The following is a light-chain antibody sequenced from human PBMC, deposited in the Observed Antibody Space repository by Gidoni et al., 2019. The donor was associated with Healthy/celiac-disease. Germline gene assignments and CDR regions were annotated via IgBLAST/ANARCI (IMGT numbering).Light chain of an antibody. CDR1: KLGDKY. J-gene: IGLJ3*02. Sequence: SYELTQPPSVSVSPRQPASITCSGDKLGDKYACCYPQKPGQSPLLVIYQDSKRPSGIPERFAGSNSGNTATLTISGTQAMDEADYYCQAWDSSLWVFGGGTKLTVL. V-gene: IGLV3-1*01. CDR3: QAWDSSLWV. CDR2: QDS.